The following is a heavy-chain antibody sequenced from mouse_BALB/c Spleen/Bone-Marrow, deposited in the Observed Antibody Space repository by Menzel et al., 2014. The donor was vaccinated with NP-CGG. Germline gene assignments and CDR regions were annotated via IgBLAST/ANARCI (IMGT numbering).Heavy chain of an antibody. D-gene: IGHD4-1*01. Sequence: EVKVVESGGGLVKLGGSLKLSCAASGFTFSSYYMSWVRQTPEKRLELVAAINSNGGSTYYPDTVKGRFTISRDNAKNTLYLQMSSLKSEDTALYYCARRGWDGYFDYWGQGTTLTVPS. CDR1: GFTFSSYY. V-gene: IGHV5-6-2*01. CDR2: INSNGGST. J-gene: IGHJ2*01. CDR3: ARRGWDGYFDY.